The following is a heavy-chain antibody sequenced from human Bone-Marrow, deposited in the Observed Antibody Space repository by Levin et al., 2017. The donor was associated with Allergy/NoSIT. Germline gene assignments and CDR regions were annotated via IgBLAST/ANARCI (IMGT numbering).Heavy chain of an antibody. Sequence: GGSLRLSCAASGFSFSIHWIHWVRQAPGKGLVWVSRINSDGSSTAYADFVKGRFTISRDNAKNTLDLQMNSLRAEDTAVYYCARAGRNYYNYMDVWGKGTTVTVSS. CDR3: ARAGRNYYNYMDV. CDR2: INSDGSST. V-gene: IGHV3-74*01. D-gene: IGHD1-26*01. J-gene: IGHJ6*03. CDR1: GFSFSIHW.